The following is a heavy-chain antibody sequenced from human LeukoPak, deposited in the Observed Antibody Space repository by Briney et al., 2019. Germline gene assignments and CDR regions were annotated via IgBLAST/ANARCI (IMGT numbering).Heavy chain of an antibody. CDR2: ISGSGGST. CDR3: AKDSFDWYYYDSSGRSDY. CDR1: GFTFSSYA. V-gene: IGHV3-23*01. J-gene: IGHJ4*02. Sequence: GGSLRLSCAASGFTFSSYAMSWVRQAPGKGLEWVSAISGSGGSTYYADSVKGRFSISRDNSKNTLYLQMNSLRAEDTAVYYCAKDSFDWYYYDSSGRSDYWGQGTLVTVSS. D-gene: IGHD3-22*01.